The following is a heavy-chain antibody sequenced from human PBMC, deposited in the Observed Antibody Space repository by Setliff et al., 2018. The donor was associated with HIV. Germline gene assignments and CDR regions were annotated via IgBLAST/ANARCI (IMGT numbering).Heavy chain of an antibody. CDR2: MYYGGGT. D-gene: IGHD1-7*01. Sequence: PSETLSLTCTVSGGSISNNSRSWIRQPPGKGLQWIGYMYYGGGTNYNPYLKRRATITVETPKNRFSLKLNSVTVADTAVYYCARIENWNWDQYGSGAYFDSWGQGTLVTVSS. CDR1: GGSISNNS. V-gene: IGHV4-59*01. CDR3: ARIENWNWDQYGSGAYFDS. J-gene: IGHJ4*02.